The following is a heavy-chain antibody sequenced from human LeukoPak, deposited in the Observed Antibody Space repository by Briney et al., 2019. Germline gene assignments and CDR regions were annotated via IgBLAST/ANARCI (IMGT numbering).Heavy chain of an antibody. V-gene: IGHV3-23*01. J-gene: IGHJ4*02. CDR1: GFTFSSYG. Sequence: GGTLRLSCAASGFTFSSYGMSWVRQAPGKGLEWVSAISGSGGSTYYADSVKGRFTISRDNSKNTLYLQMNSLRAEDTAVYYCARVRDGYLIGVGLFDYWGQGTLVTVSS. CDR3: ARVRDGYLIGVGLFDY. CDR2: ISGSGGST. D-gene: IGHD5-24*01.